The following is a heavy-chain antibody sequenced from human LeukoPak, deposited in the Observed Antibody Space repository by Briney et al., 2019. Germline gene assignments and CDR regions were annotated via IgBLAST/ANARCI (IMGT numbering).Heavy chain of an antibody. CDR3: ARKLDYMDV. CDR2: ISGGSRTI. D-gene: IGHD1-1*01. Sequence: GGSLRLSCAASGFTFSTYNINWVRQAPGKGLEWISYISGGSRTIDYADSVKGRFTISRDNAKNSLYLQMNSLRVEDTAVYYCARKLDYMDVWGKGTTVTGSS. V-gene: IGHV3-48*01. CDR1: GFTFSTYN. J-gene: IGHJ6*03.